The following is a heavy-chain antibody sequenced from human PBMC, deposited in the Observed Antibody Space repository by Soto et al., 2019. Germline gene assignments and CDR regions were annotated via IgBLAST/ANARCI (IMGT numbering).Heavy chain of an antibody. CDR1: GFSFSSYA. V-gene: IGHV3-23*01. J-gene: IGHJ4*02. CDR3: VRDSSYYDSSGFQVPFDY. Sequence: GGSLRLSCVASGFSFSSYAMSWVRQAPGKGLEWVSAISGRSTSTDYADSVKGWFTISRDNSKKTLYLEMSSLRAEDTAIYYCVRDSSYYDSSGFQVPFDYWGQGTLVTVSS. D-gene: IGHD3-22*01. CDR2: ISGRSTST.